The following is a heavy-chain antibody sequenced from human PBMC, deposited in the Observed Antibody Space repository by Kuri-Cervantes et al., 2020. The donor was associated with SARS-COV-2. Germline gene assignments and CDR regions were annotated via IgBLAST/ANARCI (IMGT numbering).Heavy chain of an antibody. CDR2: ISYDGSNK. J-gene: IGHJ6*03. CDR1: GFTFSSYA. V-gene: IGHV3-30-3*01. Sequence: GESLKISCAASGFTFSSYAMHWVRQAPGKGLEWVAGISYDGSNKYYADSVKGRVTISRDNSKNTLYLQMNSLRAEDTAVYYCARSMHTIVEAMDVWGKGTTVTVSS. CDR3: ARSMHTIVEAMDV. D-gene: IGHD3-3*01.